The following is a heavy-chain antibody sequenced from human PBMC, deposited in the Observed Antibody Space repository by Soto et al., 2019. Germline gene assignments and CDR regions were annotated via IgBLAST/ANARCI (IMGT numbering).Heavy chain of an antibody. J-gene: IGHJ4*02. CDR1: GFAFGSYW. Sequence: VQLVESGGGLVQPGGSLRLSCAASGFAFGSYWMHWVRQATGKGLVWVSRISQDGAIATQADSVKGQFTISRDNAKNTLFLQMNSLRADDTAVYYCLRDQRHWNEFADQWGQGTLVTVSS. CDR2: ISQDGAIA. D-gene: IGHD1-1*01. V-gene: IGHV3-74*01. CDR3: LRDQRHWNEFADQ.